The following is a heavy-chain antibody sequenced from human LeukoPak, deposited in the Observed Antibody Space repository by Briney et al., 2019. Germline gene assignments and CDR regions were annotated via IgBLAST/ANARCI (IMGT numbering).Heavy chain of an antibody. J-gene: IGHJ4*02. CDR2: ISGYNGNT. CDR1: GYTFTSYG. Sequence: ASVKVSCKASGYTFTSYGISWVRQAPGQGLEWMGWISGYNGNTNYAQQKLQGRVTMTTDTSTSTAYMELRSLRSDDTAVYYCARPAAGGFDYWGQGTLVTVSS. D-gene: IGHD6-13*01. V-gene: IGHV1-18*01. CDR3: ARPAAGGFDY.